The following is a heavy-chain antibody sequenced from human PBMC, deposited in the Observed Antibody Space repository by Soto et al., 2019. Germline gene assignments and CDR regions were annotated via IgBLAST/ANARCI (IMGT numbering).Heavy chain of an antibody. D-gene: IGHD2-15*01. J-gene: IGHJ4*02. V-gene: IGHV1-2*02. CDR2: INTNNGGT. CDR1: GYTFTSYL. Sequence: ASVKVSCKASGYTFTSYLMHWVRQAPGQGLEWMGWINTNNGGTNSAQKFQGRVTMTMDTSINTAYMELSSLRSDDTAIYCCARGWEVVVGATYWGQGTLVTVSS. CDR3: ARGWEVVVGATY.